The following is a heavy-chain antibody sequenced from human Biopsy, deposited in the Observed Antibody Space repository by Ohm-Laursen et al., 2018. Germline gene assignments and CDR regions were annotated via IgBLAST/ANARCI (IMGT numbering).Heavy chain of an antibody. CDR1: EFSFSDYH. Sequence: SLRLSCTASEFSFSDYHMTWIRQTPGKGLEWVSYISPSGTNVNSADFVRGRFSISRDNAKNSLYLQMHSLRAEDTAVYYCARDTRWSPYSMDVWGQGTTVTVPS. D-gene: IGHD4-23*01. CDR2: ISPSGTNV. CDR3: ARDTRWSPYSMDV. J-gene: IGHJ6*02. V-gene: IGHV3-11*01.